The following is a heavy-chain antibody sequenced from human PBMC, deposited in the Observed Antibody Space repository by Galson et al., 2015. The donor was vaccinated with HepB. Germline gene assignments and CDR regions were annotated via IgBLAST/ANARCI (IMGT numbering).Heavy chain of an antibody. V-gene: IGHV4-59*01. CDR1: GGSISSYY. CDR2: IYYSGST. Sequence: SETLSLTCTVSGGSISSYYWSWIRQPPGKGLEWIGYIYYSGSTNYNPSLKSRVTISVDTSKNQFSLKLSSVTAADTAVYYCARAQIGYYDSSGYLDYWGQGTLVTVSS. CDR3: ARAQIGYYDSSGYLDY. J-gene: IGHJ4*02. D-gene: IGHD3-22*01.